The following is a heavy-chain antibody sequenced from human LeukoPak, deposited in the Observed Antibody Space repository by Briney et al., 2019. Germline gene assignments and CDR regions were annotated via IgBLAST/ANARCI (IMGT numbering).Heavy chain of an antibody. CDR1: GYTFSSYA. J-gene: IGHJ1*01. D-gene: IGHD3-22*01. V-gene: IGHV1-3*01. Sequence: ASVKVSCKASGYTFSSYAMHWVRQVPGQRLEWMGWINAGNANTRYSQKFQGRFTITRDTSASTVYMELSSLRSEDTAVYYCARRRDSDSPLFQHWGQGTLVTVSS. CDR3: ARRRDSDSPLFQH. CDR2: INAGNANT.